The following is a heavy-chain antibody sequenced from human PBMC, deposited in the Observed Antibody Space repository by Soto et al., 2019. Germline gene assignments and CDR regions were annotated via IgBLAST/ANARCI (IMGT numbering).Heavy chain of an antibody. V-gene: IGHV5-10-1*01. J-gene: IGHJ6*02. Sequence: GESLKISCKGSGYSFTSYWISWVRQMPGKGLEWMGRIDPSDSCTNYSPSFQGHVTISADKSISTAYLQWSSLKASDTAMYYCARHRDDAPHDYGDYVNYYYYYGMDVRGQGTTVTVSS. D-gene: IGHD4-17*01. CDR3: ARHRDDAPHDYGDYVNYYYYYGMDV. CDR1: GYSFTSYW. CDR2: IDPSDSCT.